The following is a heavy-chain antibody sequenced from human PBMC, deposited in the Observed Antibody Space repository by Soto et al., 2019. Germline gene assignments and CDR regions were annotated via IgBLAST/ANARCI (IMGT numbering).Heavy chain of an antibody. CDR2: ISSSSSTI. CDR3: GLVAAYSSSWYVVDP. V-gene: IGHV3-48*02. Sequence: GGSLRLSCAASGFTFSSYSMNWVRQAPGKGLEWVSYISSSSSTIYYADSVKGRFTISRDNAKNSLYLQMNSLRDEDTAVYYCGLVAAYSSSWYVVDPWGQGTLVTVSS. D-gene: IGHD6-13*01. CDR1: GFTFSSYS. J-gene: IGHJ5*02.